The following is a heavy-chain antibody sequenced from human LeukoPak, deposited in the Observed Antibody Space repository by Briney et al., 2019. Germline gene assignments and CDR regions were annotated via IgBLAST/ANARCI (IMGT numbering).Heavy chain of an antibody. V-gene: IGHV4-59*08. Sequence: SETLSLTCTVSGGSISPDYWSWIRQPPGKGLEWLGHISFSGITHYNASLKSRVTMSVDTSRNHFSLIVSSVTAADTALYYCVRHAVGTTYAYWGQGTLVTVSS. D-gene: IGHD6-19*01. CDR3: VRHAVGTTYAY. CDR2: ISFSGIT. J-gene: IGHJ4*02. CDR1: GGSISPDY.